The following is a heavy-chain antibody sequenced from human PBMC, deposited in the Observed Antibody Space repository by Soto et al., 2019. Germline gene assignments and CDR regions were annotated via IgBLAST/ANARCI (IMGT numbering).Heavy chain of an antibody. V-gene: IGHV4-30-2*01. CDR3: ACIFSGGYGYGFYYYGMDV. Sequence: SETLSLTCAVSGGSISSGGYSWSWIRQPPGKGLEWIGYMYHSGSTYYNPSLKSRVTISVDTSKNQFSLKLSSVTAADTAVYYCACIFSGGYGYGFYYYGMDVWGQGTTVPVSS. D-gene: IGHD5-18*01. J-gene: IGHJ6*02. CDR1: GGSISSGGYS. CDR2: MYHSGST.